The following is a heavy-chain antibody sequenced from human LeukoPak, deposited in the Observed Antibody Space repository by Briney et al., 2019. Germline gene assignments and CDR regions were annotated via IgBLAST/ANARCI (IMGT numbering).Heavy chain of an antibody. V-gene: IGHV4-59*01. D-gene: IGHD3-22*01. CDR3: ARGHYDSGGYNDY. Sequence: SETLSLTCTVSGGSISSYYWSWIRQPPGEGLEWIGYIYYSGSTNYNPSLKSRVTISVDTSKNQFSLKLSSVTAADTAVYYCARGHYDSGGYNDYWGQGTLVTVSS. J-gene: IGHJ4*02. CDR2: IYYSGST. CDR1: GGSISSYY.